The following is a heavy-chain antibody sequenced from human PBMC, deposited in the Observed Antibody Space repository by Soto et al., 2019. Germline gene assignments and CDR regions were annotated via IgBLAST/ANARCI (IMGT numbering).Heavy chain of an antibody. J-gene: IGHJ5*02. Sequence: GGSMRLSCAASGFTVSSNYMSWVRQAPGKGLEWVSVIYSGESKLYADSVKGRFTISRDNFKNTLYLQMNSLRAEDTAVYYCARDPSRSSPLGWFDPWSQGARVTVSS. CDR1: GFTVSSNY. CDR2: IYSGESK. CDR3: ARDPSRSSPLGWFDP. D-gene: IGHD6-6*01. V-gene: IGHV3-53*01.